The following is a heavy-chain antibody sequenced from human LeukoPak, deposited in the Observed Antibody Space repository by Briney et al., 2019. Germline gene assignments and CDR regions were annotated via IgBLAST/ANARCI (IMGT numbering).Heavy chain of an antibody. CDR3: ASRYGSGSQYFDY. Sequence: GASVKDSCKVSGYTLTELSMHWVRPAPGKGLEWMGGFDPEDGETIYAQKFQGRVTMTRNTSISTAYMELSSLRSEDTAVYYCASRYGSGSQYFDYWGQGTLVTVSS. J-gene: IGHJ4*02. CDR1: GYTLTELS. V-gene: IGHV1-24*01. CDR2: FDPEDGET. D-gene: IGHD3-10*01.